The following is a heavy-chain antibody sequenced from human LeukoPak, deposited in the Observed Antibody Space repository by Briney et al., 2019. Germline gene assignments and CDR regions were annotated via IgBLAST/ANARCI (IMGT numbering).Heavy chain of an antibody. CDR1: GGSISSYY. CDR3: AREGPPGTETQDAFDI. CDR2: IYYSGST. D-gene: IGHD3-10*01. Sequence: TSETLSLTCTVSGGSISSYYWSWIRQSPGKGLEWIGYIYYSGSTNYNPSLKSRVTISVDTSKNQFSLKLSSVTAADTAVYYCAREGPPGTETQDAFDIWGQGTMVTVSS. V-gene: IGHV4-59*12. J-gene: IGHJ3*02.